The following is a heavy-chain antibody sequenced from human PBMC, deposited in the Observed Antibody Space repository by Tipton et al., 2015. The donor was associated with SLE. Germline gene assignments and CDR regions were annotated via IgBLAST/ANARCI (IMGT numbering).Heavy chain of an antibody. CDR1: GDSVNSFY. D-gene: IGHD3-10*01. J-gene: IGHJ6*02. Sequence: GLVKPSETLSLTCTVSGDSVNSFYWNWIRQSPDKGLEWIGYINYSGRTSYNPSLKGRVTISVDTSKNQFSLKLTSVTAADTAVYYCARVMVQGAIGGMDVWGQGTTVIVSS. V-gene: IGHV4-59*02. CDR2: INYSGRT. CDR3: ARVMVQGAIGGMDV.